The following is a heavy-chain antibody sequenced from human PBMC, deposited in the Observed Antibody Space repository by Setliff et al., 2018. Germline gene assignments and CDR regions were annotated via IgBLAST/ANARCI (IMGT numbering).Heavy chain of an antibody. CDR1: GFVFGTYG. CDR3: ARDGHNVYYFDY. CDR2: INSDGSST. V-gene: IGHV3-74*01. J-gene: IGHJ4*02. D-gene: IGHD1-1*01. Sequence: GESLKISCAASGFVFGTYGMHWVRQAPGKGLVWVSRINSDGSSTNYADSVKGQFTVSRDNAKNTLYLQMNSLRAEDTAVYYCARDGHNVYYFDYWGLGTLVTVS.